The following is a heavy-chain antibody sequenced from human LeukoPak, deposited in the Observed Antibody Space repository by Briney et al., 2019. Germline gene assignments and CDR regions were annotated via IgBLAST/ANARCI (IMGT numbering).Heavy chain of an antibody. CDR3: ARVWSYYYFDY. CDR1: GFPFSRDW. CDR2: INSDGSST. D-gene: IGHD2-8*02. V-gene: IGHV3-74*01. J-gene: IGHJ4*02. Sequence: GGSLRLSCAASGFPFSRDWMHWVRQAPGKGLVWVSRINSDGSSTSYADSVKGRFTISRDDAKNTLYLQMNSLRAEDTAVYYCARVWSYYYFDYWGQGTLVTVSS.